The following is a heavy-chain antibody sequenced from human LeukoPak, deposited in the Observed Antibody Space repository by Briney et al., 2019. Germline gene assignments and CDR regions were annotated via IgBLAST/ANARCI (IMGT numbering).Heavy chain of an antibody. J-gene: IGHJ6*04. CDR1: GFTFSSYG. Sequence: GGSLRLSCAASGFTFSSYGMHWVRQAPGKGLEWVAIIWYDGSNKYYADSVKGRFTISRDNSTSTLYLQMNSLRAEDTAVYYCARVRVRGVMVYYYGMDVWGKGTPVTVS. D-gene: IGHD3-10*01. CDR2: IWYDGSNK. V-gene: IGHV3-33*01. CDR3: ARVRVRGVMVYYYGMDV.